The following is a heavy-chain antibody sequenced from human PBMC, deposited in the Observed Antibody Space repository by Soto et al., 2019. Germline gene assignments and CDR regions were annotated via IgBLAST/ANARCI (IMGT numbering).Heavy chain of an antibody. CDR1: GYTLTELS. CDR3: ATAGYSSGWYSGTFDY. Sequence: QVQLVQSGAEVKKPGASVKVSCKVSGYTLTELSMHWMRQAPGKGLEWMGGFDPEDGETIYAQKFQGRVTMTEDTSTDTAYMELSSLRSEDTAVYYCATAGYSSGWYSGTFDYWGQGTLVTVSS. CDR2: FDPEDGET. V-gene: IGHV1-24*01. D-gene: IGHD6-19*01. J-gene: IGHJ4*02.